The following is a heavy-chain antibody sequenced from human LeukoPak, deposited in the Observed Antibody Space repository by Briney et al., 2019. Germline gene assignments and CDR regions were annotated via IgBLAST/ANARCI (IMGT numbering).Heavy chain of an antibody. D-gene: IGHD5-18*01. Sequence: SETLSLTCTVSGGSISSYYWSWIRQPPGKGLEWIGYIYYSGSTNYNPSLKSRVTISVDTSKNQFSLKLSSVTAADTAVYYCARSKTGYSFDYWGQGTLVTVSS. CDR3: ARSKTGYSFDY. V-gene: IGHV4-59*08. CDR2: IYYSGST. CDR1: GGSISSYY. J-gene: IGHJ4*02.